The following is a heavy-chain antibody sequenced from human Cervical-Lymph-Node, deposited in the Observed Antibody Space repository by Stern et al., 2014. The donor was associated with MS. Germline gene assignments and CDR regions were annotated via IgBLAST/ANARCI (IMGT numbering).Heavy chain of an antibody. V-gene: IGHV2-70*04. D-gene: IGHD4-11*01. J-gene: IGHJ4*02. CDR2: IDWDDEK. CDR1: GFSLSTSGMR. Sequence: QITLKESGPALVKPTQTLALTCTFSGFSLSTSGMRVGWIRQPPGKTLEWLARIDWDDEKFYSPSLKTRLTISKDTSKNQVVLTMTDMDPVDTATYYCARMKVYSTNYFDYWGQGTLVTVSS. CDR3: ARMKVYSTNYFDY.